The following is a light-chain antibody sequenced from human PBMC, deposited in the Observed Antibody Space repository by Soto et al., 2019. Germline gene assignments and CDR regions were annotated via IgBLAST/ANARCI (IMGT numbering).Light chain of an antibody. CDR3: QQYNSYSGT. CDR2: DAS. V-gene: IGKV1-5*01. CDR1: QSISSW. Sequence: DIQMTQSPSTLSASVGDRVTITCRASQSISSWLAWYQQKPGKAPKLLIYDASSLESGVASRFSGSGAGTEFPLTSSILQPDDFATYSCQQYNSYSGTFGQGTKLEIK. J-gene: IGKJ2*01.